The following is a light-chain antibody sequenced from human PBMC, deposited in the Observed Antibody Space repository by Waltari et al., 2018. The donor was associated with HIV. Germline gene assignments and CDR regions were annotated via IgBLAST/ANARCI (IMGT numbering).Light chain of an antibody. J-gene: IGKJ4*01. CDR2: DAS. CDR3: QQSYSAPLP. Sequence: DIQMTQSPSSLSASVGDTVTITCRATAIINTYVTWYQQKSGKAPKLFISDASTLETRVPPRFTGGGAATFFTLTISKLQSEDFATYYCQQSYSAPLPFGGGTTLEIK. V-gene: IGKV1-39*01. CDR1: AIINTY.